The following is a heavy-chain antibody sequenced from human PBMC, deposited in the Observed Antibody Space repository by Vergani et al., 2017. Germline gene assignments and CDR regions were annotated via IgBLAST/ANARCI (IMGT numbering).Heavy chain of an antibody. Sequence: QLQLQESGSGLVKPSQTLSLTCAVSGGSISSGGYSWSWIRQPPGKGLEWIGYIYHSGSTYYNPSLKSRVTISVDRSKNQFSLKLSSVTAADTAVYYCARLNNGEWFDPWGRGTLVTVSS. CDR2: IYHSGST. D-gene: IGHD4-17*01. CDR3: ARLNNGEWFDP. CDR1: GGSISSGGYS. V-gene: IGHV4-30-2*01. J-gene: IGHJ5*02.